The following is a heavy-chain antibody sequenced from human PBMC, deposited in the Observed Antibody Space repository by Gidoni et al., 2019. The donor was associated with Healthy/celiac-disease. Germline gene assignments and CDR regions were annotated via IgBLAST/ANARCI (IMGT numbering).Heavy chain of an antibody. D-gene: IGHD3-3*01. CDR2: ISGSGGST. V-gene: IGHV3-23*01. J-gene: IGHJ6*02. CDR1: GFTFSSFA. Sequence: EVQLLESGGGLVQPGGSLRLSCAASGFTFSSFAMSWFRQATGKGLEWVSGISGSGGSTYYADSVKGRFTISRDNSKNTLYLQMNSLRAEDTAVYYCARLDFWSAYYYYYGMDVWGQGTTVTVSS. CDR3: ARLDFWSAYYYYYGMDV.